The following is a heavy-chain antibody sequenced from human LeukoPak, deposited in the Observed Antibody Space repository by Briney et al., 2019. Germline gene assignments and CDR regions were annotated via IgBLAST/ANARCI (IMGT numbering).Heavy chain of an antibody. D-gene: IGHD1-1*01. Sequence: PGGSLRLSCAASGLGFYNAWMSWLRQVPGKGLEWVGRIRGKIDGGTADYAAPVKGRFTISRDDSENTLYLHLTSLQIEDAAVYYCTTLGGDNWFDWYFDLWGRGTLVTVHS. J-gene: IGHJ2*01. CDR3: TTLGGDNWFDWYFDL. V-gene: IGHV3-15*01. CDR2: IRGKIDGGTA. CDR1: GLGFYNAW.